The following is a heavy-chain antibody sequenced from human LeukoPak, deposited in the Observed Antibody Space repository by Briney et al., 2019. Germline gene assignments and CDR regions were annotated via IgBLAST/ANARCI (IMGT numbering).Heavy chain of an antibody. Sequence: PGGSLTLSCAASGFTFSSYSMKWVRQAPGKGLEWVSYISSSSSTIYYADSVKGRFTISRDNAKNSLYLQMNSLRAEDTAVYYCARDWGVGYSSSWVNFDYWGQGTLVTVSS. CDR2: ISSSSSTI. CDR3: ARDWGVGYSSSWVNFDY. V-gene: IGHV3-48*01. CDR1: GFTFSSYS. D-gene: IGHD6-13*01. J-gene: IGHJ4*02.